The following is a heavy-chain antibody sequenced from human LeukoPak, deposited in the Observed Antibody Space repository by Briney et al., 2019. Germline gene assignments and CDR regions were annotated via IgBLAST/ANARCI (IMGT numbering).Heavy chain of an antibody. CDR3: AKTLYCSSTSCMKTFDY. D-gene: IGHD2-2*01. V-gene: IGHV1-69*13. CDR1: GGTFSSYA. J-gene: IGHJ4*02. CDR2: IIPIFGTA. Sequence: SVKVSCKASGGTFSSYAISWVRQAPGQGLEWMGGIIPIFGTANYAQKFQGRVTITADESTSTAYMELSSLRSEDTAVYYCAKTLYCSSTSCMKTFDYWGQGTLVTVSS.